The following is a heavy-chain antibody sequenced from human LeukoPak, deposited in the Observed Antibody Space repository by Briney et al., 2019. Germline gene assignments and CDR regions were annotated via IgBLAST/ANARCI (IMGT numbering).Heavy chain of an antibody. V-gene: IGHV3-23*01. CDR3: ARARLQFGELFPMDV. CDR2: VSGSGGTT. Sequence: PGGSLRLSCAASGFTFSNYAMSWVRQAPGKGLEWVSAVSGSGGTTYYTDSVKGRFTITRDNSKNILYLQMNSLRVEDTAVYYCARARLQFGELFPMDVWGKGTTVTISS. CDR1: GFTFSNYA. D-gene: IGHD3-10*01. J-gene: IGHJ6*03.